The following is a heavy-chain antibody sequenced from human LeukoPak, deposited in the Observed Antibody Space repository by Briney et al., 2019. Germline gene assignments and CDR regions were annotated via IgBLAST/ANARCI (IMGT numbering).Heavy chain of an antibody. D-gene: IGHD4-11*01. Sequence: VASVKVSCKASGYTFTGYYMHWVRQAPGQGLEWMGRINPNSGGTNYAQKFQGRVTMTRDTSISTAYMELSRLRSDDTAVYYCARLRSTTAHPYYYGMDVWGQGTTVTVSS. CDR1: GYTFTGYY. V-gene: IGHV1-2*06. CDR3: ARLRSTTAHPYYYGMDV. CDR2: INPNSGGT. J-gene: IGHJ6*02.